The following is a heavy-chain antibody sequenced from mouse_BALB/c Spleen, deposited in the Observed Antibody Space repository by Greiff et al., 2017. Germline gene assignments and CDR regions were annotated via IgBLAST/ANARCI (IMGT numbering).Heavy chain of an antibody. J-gene: IGHJ2*01. CDR1: GFNIKDTY. D-gene: IGHD2-4*01. CDR3: ARFYYDYDGVYFDY. CDR2: IDPANGNT. Sequence: EVQLVESGAELVKPGASVKLSCTASGFNIKDTYMHWVKQRPEQGLEWIGRIDPANGNTKYDPKFQGKATITADTSSNTAYLQLSSLTSEDTAVYYCARFYYDYDGVYFDYWGQGTTLTVSS. V-gene: IGHV14-3*02.